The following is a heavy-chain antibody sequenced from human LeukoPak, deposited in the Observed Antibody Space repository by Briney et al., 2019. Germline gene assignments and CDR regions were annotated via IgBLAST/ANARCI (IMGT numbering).Heavy chain of an antibody. CDR1: GFIFDDYA. CDR2: LSGDGSST. D-gene: IGHD3-9*01. V-gene: IGHV3-43*02. CDR3: AKEGRRSDWSTYYYYLDV. Sequence: GGSLRLSCAASGFIFDDYAVHWVRQAPGKGLERVSHLSGDGSSTYYADSVKGRFTISRDNSKNSLYLQMDSLTTEDTALYFCAKEGRRSDWSTYYYYLDVWGKGTTVTVSS. J-gene: IGHJ6*03.